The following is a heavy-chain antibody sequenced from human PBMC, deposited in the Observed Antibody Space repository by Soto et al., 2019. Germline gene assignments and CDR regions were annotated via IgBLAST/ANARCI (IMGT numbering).Heavy chain of an antibody. J-gene: IGHJ2*01. CDR3: AAGYCTIGVCPPVAL. V-gene: IGHV3-23*01. CDR2: ISGSGDDT. D-gene: IGHD2-8*01. Sequence: EVYLLESGGGLVEPGGSLRVSCAASAFSFSSYAMSWVRLAPGKGLEWVSSISGSGDDTYYADSVKGRFTISRDNSQRTLYLQMDSLRAGDTALYYCAAGYCTIGVCPPVALWGRGTMVSVSS. CDR1: AFSFSSYA.